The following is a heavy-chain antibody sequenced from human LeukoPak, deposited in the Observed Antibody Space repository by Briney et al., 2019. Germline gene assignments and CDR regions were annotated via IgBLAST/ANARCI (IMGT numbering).Heavy chain of an antibody. CDR3: AKDFGNCINGVCYGTPFDY. Sequence: GGSLRLSCAGSEFTFHTYLMSWVRQAPGKGLEWVSSISGSGATTGYADSVKGRFAISRDNSKNTVYLQMSSLRAEDTAVYYCAKDFGNCINGVCYGTPFDYWGQGTLVAVSS. CDR1: EFTFHTYL. V-gene: IGHV3-23*01. J-gene: IGHJ4*02. CDR2: ISGSGATT. D-gene: IGHD2-8*01.